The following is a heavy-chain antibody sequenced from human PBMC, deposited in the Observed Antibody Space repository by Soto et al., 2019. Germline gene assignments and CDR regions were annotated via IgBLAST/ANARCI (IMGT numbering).Heavy chain of an antibody. CDR1: GFSLTTSGVG. D-gene: IGHD3-3*01. J-gene: IGHJ4*02. Sequence: QITLNESGPTVVKPAETLTLTCTFSGFSLTTSGVGVGWIRQSPGKAPEWLALIYWDDDKRYSASLKSRLTITKDTSKIQVVLTMASVDPAEIATYYCAHRILRTVFGLVTTTAIYFDFWGQVTPVVVSS. CDR3: AHRILRTVFGLVTTTAIYFDF. V-gene: IGHV2-5*02. CDR2: IYWDDDK.